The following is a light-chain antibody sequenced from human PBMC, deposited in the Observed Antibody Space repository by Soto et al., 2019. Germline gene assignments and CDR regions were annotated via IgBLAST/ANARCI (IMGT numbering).Light chain of an antibody. J-gene: IGLJ1*01. CDR1: SSDVGGYNY. CDR2: DVR. V-gene: IGLV2-14*01. Sequence: QSALTQPASVSGSPGQSITISCTGTSSDVGGYNYVSWYQQHPGKAPKLMIYDVRNRPSGVSNRFSGSKSVNSASLTISGLQAEDEADYYCSSYTTISTYVFGTETKLTVL. CDR3: SSYTTISTYV.